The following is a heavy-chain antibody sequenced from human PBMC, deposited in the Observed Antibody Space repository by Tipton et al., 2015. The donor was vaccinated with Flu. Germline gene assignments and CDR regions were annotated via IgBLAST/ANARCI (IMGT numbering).Heavy chain of an antibody. CDR3: ARRVAGSGMAV. J-gene: IGHJ6*02. Sequence: LRLSCTVSGASISIGAYYWTWTRRPADKGLEWIGRIYTGGGTNYNPSLKSRVTISIDTSKNQFSLRLSSMTAADTAVYYCARRVAGSGMAVWGQGTTVTVSS. CDR1: GASISIGAYY. D-gene: IGHD3-10*01. CDR2: IYTGGGT. V-gene: IGHV4-61*02.